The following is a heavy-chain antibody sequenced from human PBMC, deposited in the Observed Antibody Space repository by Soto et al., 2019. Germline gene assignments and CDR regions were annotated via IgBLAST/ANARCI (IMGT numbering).Heavy chain of an antibody. CDR2: IIPIFGTA. J-gene: IGHJ4*02. CDR1: GGTFSSYA. Sequence: SVKVSCKASGGTFSSYAISWVRQAPGQGLEWMGGIIPIFGTANYAQKFQGRVTITADESTSTAYMELSSLRSEDTAVYYCALRHTYSRDNREDLDYWGQGNLVTVSS. CDR3: ALRHTYSRDNREDLDY. V-gene: IGHV1-69*13. D-gene: IGHD6-19*01.